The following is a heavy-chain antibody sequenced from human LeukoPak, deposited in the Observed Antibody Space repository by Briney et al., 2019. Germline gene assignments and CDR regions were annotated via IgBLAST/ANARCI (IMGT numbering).Heavy chain of an antibody. CDR2: ISYDGSNK. CDR1: GFTFSSYA. Sequence: GGSLRPSCAASGFTFSSYAMHWVRQAPGKGLEWVAVISYDGSNKYYADSVKGRFTISSDNSKNTLYLQMNSLRAEDTAVYYCARDGTEGNAFDIWGQGTMVTVSS. CDR3: ARDGTEGNAFDI. V-gene: IGHV3-30-3*01. D-gene: IGHD3/OR15-3a*01. J-gene: IGHJ3*02.